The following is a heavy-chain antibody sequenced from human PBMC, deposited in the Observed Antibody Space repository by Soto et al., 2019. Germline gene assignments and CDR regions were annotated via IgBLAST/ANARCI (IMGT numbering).Heavy chain of an antibody. CDR2: ISYDGNYI. CDR1: GFAFSSYA. V-gene: IGHV3-30*18. D-gene: IGHD3-16*01. Sequence: GGSLRLSCEASGFAFSSYAMHWVRQAPGKGLEWVGVISYDGNYIYYADSVKGRFTISRDNSKNTLYVQVNSLRPEDTAVYYCAKGVLSATIGPYAMDVWGQGTTVTVSS. CDR3: AKGVLSATIGPYAMDV. J-gene: IGHJ6*02.